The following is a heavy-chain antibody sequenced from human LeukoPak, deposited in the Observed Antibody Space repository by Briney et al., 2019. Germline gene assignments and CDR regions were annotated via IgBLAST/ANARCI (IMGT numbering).Heavy chain of an antibody. Sequence: GGSLRLSCAASGFTFSSYLMSWVRQAPGKGLEWVANIKQDGSEKYYVDSVKGRFTISRDNAKNSLYLQMNSLRAEDTAVYYCASGGWRGDDWGQGTLVTVSS. CDR2: IKQDGSEK. CDR3: ASGGWRGDD. J-gene: IGHJ4*02. D-gene: IGHD6-19*01. CDR1: GFTFSSYL. V-gene: IGHV3-7*01.